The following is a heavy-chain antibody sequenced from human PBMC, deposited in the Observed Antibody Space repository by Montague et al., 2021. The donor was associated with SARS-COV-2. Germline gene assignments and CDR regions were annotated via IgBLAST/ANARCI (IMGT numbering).Heavy chain of an antibody. Sequence: SPRLSCAASGFSFSNFGMHWVRQAPGKGLEWLAVISYDGSVKYYXDFLRGRFSISKDNSKYTVYLQMNSLRPEDTAVYFCAKNRAIFWFGEGRESMDAWGQGTTVIVS. V-gene: IGHV3-30*18. CDR2: ISYDGSVK. J-gene: IGHJ6*02. CDR3: AKNRAIFWFGEGRESMDA. CDR1: GFSFSNFG. D-gene: IGHD3-10*01.